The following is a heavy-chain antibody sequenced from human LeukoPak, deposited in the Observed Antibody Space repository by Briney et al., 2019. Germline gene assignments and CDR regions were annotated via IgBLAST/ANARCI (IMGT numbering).Heavy chain of an antibody. Sequence: GGSLRLSCAASGFTVSSSYMYWVRQAPGKGLEWVSFFYRGETTYYAESVRGRFTISKDISKNTLYLLMNSLIPEDTAVYYCARERWHCRVNCYSVYYYALDVWGQGTTVTVSS. CDR1: GFTVSSSY. J-gene: IGHJ6*02. V-gene: IGHV3-53*01. CDR2: FYRGETT. CDR3: ARERWHCRVNCYSVYYYALDV. D-gene: IGHD2-15*01.